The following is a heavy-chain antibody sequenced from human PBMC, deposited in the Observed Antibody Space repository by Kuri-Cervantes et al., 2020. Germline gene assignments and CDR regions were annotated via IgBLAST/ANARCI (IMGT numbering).Heavy chain of an antibody. CDR2: ISGGGIST. D-gene: IGHD3-16*01. CDR3: AKVRPSETYYGAFDF. CDR1: GFTFSSYV. J-gene: IGHJ3*01. Sequence: GESLKISCAASGFTFSSYVMSWVRQAPGKGLEWVGSISGGGISTYYADSVKGRFTISRDNSKSTLYLQMNSLRAEDTAVYYCAKVRPSETYYGAFDFWGQGTVVTVSS. V-gene: IGHV3-23*01.